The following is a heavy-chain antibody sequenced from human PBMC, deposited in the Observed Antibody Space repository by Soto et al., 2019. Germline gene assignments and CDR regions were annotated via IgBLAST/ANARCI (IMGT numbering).Heavy chain of an antibody. J-gene: IGHJ4*02. Sequence: EVQLVESGGGLVQPGGSLRLSCAASGFTFSSYWMHWVRQAPGKGLVWVSRIKSDGCDTGYADSVKGRFTISRDNAKTTLYLQMRRLRAEDTAVYYCVRVAYGDLGGWGQGTLVTVS. D-gene: IGHD4-17*01. V-gene: IGHV3-74*01. CDR2: IKSDGCDT. CDR3: VRVAYGDLGG. CDR1: GFTFSSYW.